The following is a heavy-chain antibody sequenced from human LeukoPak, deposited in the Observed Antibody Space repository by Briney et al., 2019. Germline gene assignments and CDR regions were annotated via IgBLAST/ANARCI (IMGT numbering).Heavy chain of an antibody. CDR2: IYYSGST. J-gene: IGHJ4*02. V-gene: IGHV4-39*01. Sequence: PSETLSLTCTVSGGSISSSSYYWGWIRQPPGKGLEWIGSIYYSGSTYYNPSLKSRVTISVDTSKNQFSLKLSSVTAADTAAYYCAKGYCSSTSCAAWYFDYWGQGTLVTVSS. CDR3: AKGYCSSTSCAAWYFDY. CDR1: GGSISSSSYY. D-gene: IGHD2-2*01.